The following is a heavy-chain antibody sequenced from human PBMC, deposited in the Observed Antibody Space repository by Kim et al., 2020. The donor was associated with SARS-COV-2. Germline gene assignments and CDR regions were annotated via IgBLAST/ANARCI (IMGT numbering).Heavy chain of an antibody. D-gene: IGHD2-15*01. J-gene: IGHJ3*02. V-gene: IGHV3-73*01. CDR2: IRGKARGFAT. CDR1: GVTFSVSA. Sequence: GGSLRLSCAASGVTFSVSAMHWVRQASGQGLEWVGLIRGKARGFATEYAASVKGRFTISRDDSKNTAYLQMNSVKTEDTAVYYCTNGRDNAFDIWGLGTMVTVSS. CDR3: TNGRDNAFDI.